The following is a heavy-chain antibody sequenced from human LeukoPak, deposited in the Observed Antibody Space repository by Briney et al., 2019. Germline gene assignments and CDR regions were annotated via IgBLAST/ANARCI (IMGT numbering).Heavy chain of an antibody. CDR3: ARRLTGSCYDY. CDR2: IYYSGST. CDR1: GGSISSSSYS. D-gene: IGHD2-15*01. Sequence: SETLSLTCTVSGGSISSSSYSWGWIRQPPGKGLEWIGSIYYSGSTYYNPSLKSRVTISVDTSKNQFSLKLSSVTAADTAVYYCARRLTGSCYDYWGQGTLVTVSS. J-gene: IGHJ4*02. V-gene: IGHV4-39*01.